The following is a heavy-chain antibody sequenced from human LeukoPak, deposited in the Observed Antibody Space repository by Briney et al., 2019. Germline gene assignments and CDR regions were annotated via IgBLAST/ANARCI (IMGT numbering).Heavy chain of an antibody. V-gene: IGHV3-23*01. CDR1: GFTFSSYA. CDR2: ISGSGGST. Sequence: PGGSLRLSCAASGFTFSSYAMSWVRQAPGKGLEWVSAISGSGGSTYYADSVKGRFTISRDNSKNTLYLQMNSLRAEDTAVYYCAKDTNYYDSSGYSAFDIWGQGTMVTVSS. D-gene: IGHD3-22*01. J-gene: IGHJ3*02. CDR3: AKDTNYYDSSGYSAFDI.